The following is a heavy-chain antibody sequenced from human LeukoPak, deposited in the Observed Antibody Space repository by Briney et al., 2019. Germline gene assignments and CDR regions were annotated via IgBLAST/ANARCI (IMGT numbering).Heavy chain of an antibody. CDR1: GFTFSSYA. D-gene: IGHD3-16*02. CDR3: ARTDLGELSLRFDY. Sequence: GRSLRLSCAASGFTFSSYAMHWVRQAPGKGLEWVAVISYDGSNKYYADSVEGRFTISRDNSKNTLYLQMNSLRAEDTAVYYCARTDLGELSLRFDYWGQGTLVTVSS. J-gene: IGHJ4*02. V-gene: IGHV3-30-3*01. CDR2: ISYDGSNK.